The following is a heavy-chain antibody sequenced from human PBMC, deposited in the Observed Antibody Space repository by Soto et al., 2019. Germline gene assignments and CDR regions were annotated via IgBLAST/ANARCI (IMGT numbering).Heavy chain of an antibody. Sequence: PSETLSLTCAVSGGSISSGGYSWSWIRQPPGKGLEWIGYIYHSGSTYYNPSLKSRVTISVDRSKNQFSLKLSSVTAADTAVYYCARGRIAARPFDDWGQGTLVTVSS. J-gene: IGHJ4*02. CDR2: IYHSGST. CDR1: GGSISSGGYS. V-gene: IGHV4-30-2*01. CDR3: ARGRIAARPFDD. D-gene: IGHD6-6*01.